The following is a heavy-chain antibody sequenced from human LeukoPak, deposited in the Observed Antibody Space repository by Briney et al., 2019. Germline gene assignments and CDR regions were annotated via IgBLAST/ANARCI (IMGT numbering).Heavy chain of an antibody. CDR3: AKDQGAVADSSGNWFDP. CDR1: GFTFSSYS. D-gene: IGHD6-19*01. V-gene: IGHV3-21*04. J-gene: IGHJ5*02. CDR2: ISSSSSYI. Sequence: GGSLRLSCAASGFTFSSYSMNWVRQAPGKGLEWVSSISSSSSYIYYADSVKGRFTISRDNAKNSLHLQMNSLRAEDTALYYCAKDQGAVADSSGNWFDPWGQGTLVTVSS.